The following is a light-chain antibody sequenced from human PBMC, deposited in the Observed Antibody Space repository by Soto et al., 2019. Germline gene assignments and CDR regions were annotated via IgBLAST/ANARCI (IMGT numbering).Light chain of an antibody. Sequence: EIVLTQSPGTLSLSPGERATLSCRASQSVSSRNLAWYQQKPGQAPRLLIYGASSRATGIPDRFSGSVSGTDFTLTISRLEPEDFAVYYCQQYGSSSLFGQGTRLEIK. CDR1: QSVSSRN. J-gene: IGKJ5*01. V-gene: IGKV3-20*01. CDR2: GAS. CDR3: QQYGSSSL.